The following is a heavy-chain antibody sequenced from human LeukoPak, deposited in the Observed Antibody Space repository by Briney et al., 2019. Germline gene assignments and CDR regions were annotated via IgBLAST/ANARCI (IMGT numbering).Heavy chain of an antibody. V-gene: IGHV1-2*02. CDR1: GYTFSGHF. CDR3: ARYFWFGELAHGFDL. Sequence: ASVKVSCRASGYTFSGHFLHWVRQAPGQGLEWMGWINPGSGGTNFAQKFQGRVIMTRDMSNNTVYMDLSSLRSDDTAVYYCARYFWFGELAHGFDLWGQGTMLTVTS. CDR2: INPGSGGT. J-gene: IGHJ3*01. D-gene: IGHD3-10*01.